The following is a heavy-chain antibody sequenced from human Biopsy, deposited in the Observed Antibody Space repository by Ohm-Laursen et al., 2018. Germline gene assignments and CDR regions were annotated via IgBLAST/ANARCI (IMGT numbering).Heavy chain of an antibody. V-gene: IGHV3-23*01. CDR2: ISGSGDST. D-gene: IGHD2-15*01. Sequence: SLRLSCAASGFTFSSYDMSWVRQAPGKGLEWVSSISGSGDSTNYAASVKGRFTISRDNSKNTLFLQMNSLRAEDTAVYYCAKTGGGGSCHPHWGQGTLVTVSS. CDR3: AKTGGGGSCHPH. J-gene: IGHJ4*02. CDR1: GFTFSSYD.